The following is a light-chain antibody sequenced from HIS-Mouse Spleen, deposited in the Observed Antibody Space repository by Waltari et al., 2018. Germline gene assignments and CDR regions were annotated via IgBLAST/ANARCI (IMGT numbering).Light chain of an antibody. CDR2: DVS. CDR3: SSYTSSSTEV. Sequence: QSALTQPASVSGSPGQSIPISCTGTSSDGGGYNHVPWYQQHPGKAPKLMIYDVSNRPSGVSNRFSGSKSGNTASLTISGLQAEDEADYYCSSYTSSSTEVFGGGTKLTVL. V-gene: IGLV2-14*03. CDR1: SSDGGGYNH. J-gene: IGLJ2*01.